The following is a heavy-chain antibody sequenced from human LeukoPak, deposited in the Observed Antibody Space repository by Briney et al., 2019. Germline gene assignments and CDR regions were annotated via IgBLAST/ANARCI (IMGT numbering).Heavy chain of an antibody. CDR2: ISYDGSNK. J-gene: IGHJ4*02. CDR3: ARAVRAYSGSYAY. D-gene: IGHD1-26*01. CDR1: GFTFSSYA. Sequence: GGSLRLSCAASGFTFSSYAMHWVRQAPGKGLVWVAVISYDGSNKYYADSVKGRFTISRDNSKNTLYLQMNSLRAEDTAVYYCARAVRAYSGSYAYWGQGTLVTVSS. V-gene: IGHV3-30-3*01.